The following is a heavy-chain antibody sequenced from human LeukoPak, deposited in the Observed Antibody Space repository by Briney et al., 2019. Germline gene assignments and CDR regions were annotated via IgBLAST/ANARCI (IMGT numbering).Heavy chain of an antibody. CDR1: GGSISSSRYY. J-gene: IGHJ4*02. V-gene: IGHV4-39*01. D-gene: IGHD3-3*01. CDR3: AKARRSITIFGVLKPHSSDY. CDR2: IYYSGST. Sequence: KPSETLSLTCTVSGGSISSSRYYWGWIRQPPGKGLEWIGSIYYSGSTYYNPSLKSRVTISVDTSKSQFSLKLSSVTAADTAVYYCAKARRSITIFGVLKPHSSDYWGQGTLVTVSS.